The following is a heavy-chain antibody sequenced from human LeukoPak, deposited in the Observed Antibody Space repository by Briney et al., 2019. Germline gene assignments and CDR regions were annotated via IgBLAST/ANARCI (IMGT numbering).Heavy chain of an antibody. V-gene: IGHV1-46*01. CDR1: GYTFTSYY. Sequence: ASVKVSRTASGYTFTSYYIHWVRQAPGQGLEWMGIINPSGGSTNYAQDFQGRVTMTRDTSTSTVYMELSSLRSEDTAVYYCARRELAGSTAYFDYWGQGTLVTVSS. CDR3: ARRELAGSTAYFDY. D-gene: IGHD1-26*01. J-gene: IGHJ4*02. CDR2: INPSGGST.